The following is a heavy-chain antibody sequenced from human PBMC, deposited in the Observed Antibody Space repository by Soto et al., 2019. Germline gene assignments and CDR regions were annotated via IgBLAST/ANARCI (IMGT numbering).Heavy chain of an antibody. CDR1: GYSFTSQW. CDR2: IFPGDPDT. V-gene: IGHV5-51*01. J-gene: IGHJ5*02. D-gene: IGHD4-17*01. CDR3: ARRGLNYGPRNWLDA. Sequence: PGESLKISCRASGYSFTSQWIGWVRQMPGKGLEWMGIIFPGDPDTRYSPSFQGQVTISADRSINTAYLQWNSLEASDTAMYYCARRGLNYGPRNWLDAWGQGTLVTVSS.